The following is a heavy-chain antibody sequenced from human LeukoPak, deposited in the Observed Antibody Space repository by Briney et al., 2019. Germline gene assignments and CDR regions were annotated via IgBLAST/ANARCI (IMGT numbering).Heavy chain of an antibody. V-gene: IGHV4-39*01. J-gene: IGHJ3*02. CDR3: ARPAYYDILTGYSHDAFDI. D-gene: IGHD3-9*01. CDR2: IYYSGST. CDR1: GGSISSSSYY. Sequence: PSETLSLTCTVSGGSISSSSYYWGWIRQPPGKGLEWIGSIYYSGSTYYNPSLKSRVTISVDTSKNQSSLKLSSVTAADTAVYYCARPAYYDILTGYSHDAFDIWGQGTMVTVSS.